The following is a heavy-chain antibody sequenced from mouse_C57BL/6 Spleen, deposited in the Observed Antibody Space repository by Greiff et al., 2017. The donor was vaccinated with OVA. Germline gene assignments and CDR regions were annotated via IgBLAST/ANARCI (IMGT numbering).Heavy chain of an antibody. CDR2: ISYDGSN. CDR3: ADGYYDWYFDV. CDR1: GYSITSGYY. V-gene: IGHV3-6*01. J-gene: IGHJ1*03. D-gene: IGHD2-3*01. Sequence: EVQLVESGPGLVKPSQSLSLTCSVTGYSITSGYYWNWIRQFPGNKLEWMGYISYDGSNNYNPSLKNRISITRDTSKNQFFLKLNSVTTEDTATYYCADGYYDWYFDVWGTGTTVTVSS.